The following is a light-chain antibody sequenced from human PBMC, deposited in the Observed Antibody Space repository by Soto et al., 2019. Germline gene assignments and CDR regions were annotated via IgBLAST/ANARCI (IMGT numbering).Light chain of an antibody. CDR3: QQANSFPLT. V-gene: IGKV1-12*01. CDR1: QGVSKW. CDR2: GAS. J-gene: IGKJ5*01. Sequence: IQLTQSPSSLSASVGERVTITCRARQGVSKWLAWYQQKPGKAPILLIHGASSLQSGVPSRFSGSGSGTDFTLTITSLQPEDIATYYCQQANSFPLTFGQGTRLDIK.